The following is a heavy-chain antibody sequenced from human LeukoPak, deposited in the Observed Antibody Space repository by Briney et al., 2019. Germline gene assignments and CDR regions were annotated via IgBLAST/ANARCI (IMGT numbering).Heavy chain of an antibody. CDR3: ARKNDYDILTGYYYYYGMDV. V-gene: IGHV7-4-1*02. J-gene: IGHJ6*02. D-gene: IGHD3-9*01. Sequence: ASVKFSCKASGYTFTSYAMNWVRQAPGQGLEWMGWINTNTGNPTYAQGSTGRFVFSLDTSVSTAYLQISSLKAEDTAVYYCARKNDYDILTGYYYYYGMDVWGQGTTVTVSS. CDR1: GYTFTSYA. CDR2: INTNTGNP.